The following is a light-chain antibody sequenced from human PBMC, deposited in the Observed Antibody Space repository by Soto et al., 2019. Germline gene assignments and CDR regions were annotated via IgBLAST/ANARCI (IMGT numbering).Light chain of an antibody. V-gene: IGKV3D-7*01. CDR1: QCVSSSY. J-gene: IGKJ3*01. CDR2: GAS. CDR3: QQDYTRFT. Sequence: PGERVTLSCRASQCVSSSYLTWYQQKPGQAPRLLIYGASTRATSIPARFSGSGSGTDFSLTISSLQPEDVAVYYCQQDYTRFTFGPGTKVDIK.